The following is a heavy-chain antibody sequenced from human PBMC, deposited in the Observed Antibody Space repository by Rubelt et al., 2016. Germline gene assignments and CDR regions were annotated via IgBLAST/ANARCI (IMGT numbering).Heavy chain of an antibody. CDR1: GGSISSSNW. CDR2: LKSATDGRTT. V-gene: IGHV3-15*05. Sequence: VQLQESGPGLVKPSGTLSLTCAVSGGSISSSNWWSWVRQPPGKGLEGVGRLKSATDGRTTDNAAHVKGRFTNSRDNSKNTLYLQMSCLMDRETALYYCTTAGYVSGWDPLDYLGQGALVTVSS. J-gene: IGHJ4*02. D-gene: IGHD6-19*01. CDR3: TTAGYVSGWDPLDY.